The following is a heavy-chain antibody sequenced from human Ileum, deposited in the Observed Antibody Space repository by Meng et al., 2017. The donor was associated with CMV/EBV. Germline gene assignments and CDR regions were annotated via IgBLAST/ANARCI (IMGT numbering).Heavy chain of an antibody. CDR2: IPHSGSAI. CDR3: ARARGLLSYGAYYFDF. CDR1: FRFSDSY. V-gene: IGHV3-11*01. D-gene: IGHD3-3*01. Sequence: FRFSDSYMSWIRQAPGKGLECLSYIPHSGSAIYYADSVRGRFTISRDNAQNSLFLQMNSLRAEDTAVYYCARARGLLSYGAYYFDFWGQGTLVTVSS. J-gene: IGHJ4*02.